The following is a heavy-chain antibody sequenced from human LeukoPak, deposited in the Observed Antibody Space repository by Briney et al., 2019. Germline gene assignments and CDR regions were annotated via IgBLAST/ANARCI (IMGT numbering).Heavy chain of an antibody. D-gene: IGHD5-12*01. Sequence: SETLSLTCTVSGGSISSYYWSWIRQPPGKGLEWIGYIYYSGSTNYNPSLKSRVTISVDTSKNKFSLELSSVTAADTAVYYCARVHSGYDLGTDYYYYYMDVWGKGTTVTISS. CDR1: GGSISSYY. J-gene: IGHJ6*03. CDR2: IYYSGST. V-gene: IGHV4-59*01. CDR3: ARVHSGYDLGTDYYYYYMDV.